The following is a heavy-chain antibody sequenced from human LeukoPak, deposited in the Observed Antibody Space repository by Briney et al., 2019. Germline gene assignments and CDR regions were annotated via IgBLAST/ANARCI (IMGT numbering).Heavy chain of an antibody. CDR1: GFTFSSYA. V-gene: IGHV3-23*01. D-gene: IGHD6-13*01. CDR2: ISGSGGST. Sequence: GGSLRLSCAASGFTFSSYAMSWVRQAPGKGLEWVSAISGSGGSTYYADSVKGRFTISRDNSKNTLYLQMNSLRAEDTAVYYCARDLQYVAAAEYFQHWGQGTLVTVSS. CDR3: ARDLQYVAAAEYFQH. J-gene: IGHJ1*01.